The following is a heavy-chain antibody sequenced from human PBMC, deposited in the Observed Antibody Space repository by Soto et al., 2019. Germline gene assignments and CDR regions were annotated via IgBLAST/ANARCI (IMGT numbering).Heavy chain of an antibody. D-gene: IGHD1-1*01. CDR1: GFTFSDHY. CDR3: TRATDWG. V-gene: IGHV3-72*01. CDR2: SRNKTKSYTT. J-gene: IGHJ4*02. Sequence: EVQLVESGGGLVQPGGSLRLSCAVSGFTFSDHYMDWVRQAPGKGLEWVGRSRNKTKSYTTDYAASVKGRFTISRDGSKNALYVQMNHLKAEDTDVYYCTRATDWGWGQGTLVTGSS.